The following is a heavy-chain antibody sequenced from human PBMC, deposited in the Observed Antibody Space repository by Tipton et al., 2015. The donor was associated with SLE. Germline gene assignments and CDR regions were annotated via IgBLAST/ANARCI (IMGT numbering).Heavy chain of an antibody. Sequence: TLSLTCTVSGESVSSGGNYWTWVRQPAGKGLEWIGHISPSGSTPYHPSLRSRATISVDTSKNQFSLRLNSVTAADTAVYYCARGGIGGYDSFDYWGQGTLVTVSS. D-gene: IGHD5-12*01. CDR1: GESVSSGGNY. V-gene: IGHV4-61*09. CDR3: ARGGIGGYDSFDY. CDR2: ISPSGST. J-gene: IGHJ4*02.